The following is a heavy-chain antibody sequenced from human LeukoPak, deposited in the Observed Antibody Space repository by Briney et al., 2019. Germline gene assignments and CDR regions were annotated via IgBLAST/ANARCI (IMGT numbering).Heavy chain of an antibody. Sequence: GASVKVSCKACGGTFSSYAISWVRQPPGRGRVWVGGIIPLFGTGNYAQKCQRRVTITTDQSTSTAYMELSSLRSEDTAVYYCARSYYDFWSGYWGNWFDPWGQGSLVTVSS. CDR1: GGTFSSYA. J-gene: IGHJ5*02. CDR2: IIPLFGTG. V-gene: IGHV1-69*05. D-gene: IGHD3-3*01. CDR3: ARSYYDFWSGYWGNWFDP.